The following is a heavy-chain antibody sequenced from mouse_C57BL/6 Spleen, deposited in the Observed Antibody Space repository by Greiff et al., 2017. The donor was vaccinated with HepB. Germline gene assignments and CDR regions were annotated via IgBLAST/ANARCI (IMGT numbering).Heavy chain of an antibody. CDR1: GYAFSSSW. D-gene: IGHD1-1*01. J-gene: IGHJ4*01. CDR2: IYPGDGDT. Sequence: QVQLKESGPELVKPGASVKISCKASGYAFSSSWMNWVKQRPGKGLEWIGRIYPGDGDTNYNGKFKGKATLTADKSSSTAYMQLSSLTSEDSAVYFGARPLTTVVATEAMDYWGQGTSVTVSS. V-gene: IGHV1-82*01. CDR3: ARPLTTVVATEAMDY.